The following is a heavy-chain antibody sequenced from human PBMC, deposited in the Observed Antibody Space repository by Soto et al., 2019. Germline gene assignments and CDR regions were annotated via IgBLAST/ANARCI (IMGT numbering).Heavy chain of an antibody. Sequence: VAVISYNGTNKFYADSVKGRFTISRDNSKSILYLQMNSLRAEDTAVYYCARTALRRPITASGDFDPWGQGTLVIVSS. CDR3: ARTALRRPITASGDFDP. D-gene: IGHD1-20*01. J-gene: IGHJ5*02. CDR2: ISYNGTNK. V-gene: IGHV3-30-3*01.